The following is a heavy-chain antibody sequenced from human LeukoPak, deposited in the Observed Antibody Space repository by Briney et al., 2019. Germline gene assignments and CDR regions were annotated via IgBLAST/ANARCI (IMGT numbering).Heavy chain of an antibody. J-gene: IGHJ4*02. Sequence: ASVKVSCKASGYTFTSYYMHWVRQAPGQGLEWMGIINPSGGSTSYAQKFQGRVTMTRDTSTSTVYMELSSLRSEDTAVYYCARSASWYDFWSGYFDYWGQGTLVTVFS. CDR1: GYTFTSYY. CDR3: ARSASWYDFWSGYFDY. D-gene: IGHD3-3*01. CDR2: INPSGGST. V-gene: IGHV1-46*01.